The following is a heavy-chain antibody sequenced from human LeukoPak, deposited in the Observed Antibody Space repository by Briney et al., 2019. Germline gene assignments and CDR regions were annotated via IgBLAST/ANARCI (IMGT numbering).Heavy chain of an antibody. D-gene: IGHD2-2*01. J-gene: IGHJ4*02. V-gene: IGHV4-59*01. CDR1: GGYISSYY. CDR3: ALGDCSSTSCYVFGY. Sequence: PSETLSLTCTVSGGYISSYYWSWIRQPPGKGLKGIGYIFNSGSTNYNPSLKSRVTISVDTSKNQFSLKLSSVTAADTAVYFCALGDCSSTSCYVFGYWGQGTLVTVSS. CDR2: IFNSGST.